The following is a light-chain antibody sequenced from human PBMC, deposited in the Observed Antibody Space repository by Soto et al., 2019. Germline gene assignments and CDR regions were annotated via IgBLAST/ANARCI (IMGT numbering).Light chain of an antibody. CDR3: QQSYNTPRT. CDR2: AAS. CDR1: QTISSW. V-gene: IGKV1-39*01. J-gene: IGKJ1*01. Sequence: DIQMTQSPSTLSGSVGDRVTITCRASQTISSWLAWYQQKPGKAPKLLIYAASTLQGGVPSRFSGSGSGTDFTLTISSLHPEDFATYFCQQSYNTPRTFGQGTKVDIK.